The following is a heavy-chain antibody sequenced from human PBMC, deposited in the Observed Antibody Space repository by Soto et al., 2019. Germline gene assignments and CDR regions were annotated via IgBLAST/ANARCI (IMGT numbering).Heavy chain of an antibody. D-gene: IGHD2-15*01. V-gene: IGHV5-51*01. CDR1: GYSFTSYW. Sequence: GESLKISCKGSGYSFTSYWIGWVRQMPGKGLEWMGIIYPGDSDTRYSPSFQGQVTISADKSISTAYLQWSSLKASDTAMYYCATRGAPCSGGSCYRFDYWGQGTLVTVSS. J-gene: IGHJ4*02. CDR3: ATRGAPCSGGSCYRFDY. CDR2: IYPGDSDT.